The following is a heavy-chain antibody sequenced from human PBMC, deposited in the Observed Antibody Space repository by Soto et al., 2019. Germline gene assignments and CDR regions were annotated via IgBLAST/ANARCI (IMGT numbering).Heavy chain of an antibody. CDR2: IYWDDDK. CDR3: AHRRDYDILTGYPPFDP. V-gene: IGHV2-5*02. J-gene: IGHJ5*02. CDR1: GFSLSTSGVG. Sequence: QITLKESGPPLVKPTQTLTLTCTFSGFSLSTSGVGVGWIRQPPGKALEWLALIYWDDDKRYSPSLKSRLTITKDTSKHQVVLTMTNMDPVDTATYYCAHRRDYDILTGYPPFDPWGQGTLVTVSS. D-gene: IGHD3-9*01.